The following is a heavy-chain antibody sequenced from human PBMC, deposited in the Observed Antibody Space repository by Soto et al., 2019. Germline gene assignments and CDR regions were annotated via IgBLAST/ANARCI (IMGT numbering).Heavy chain of an antibody. CDR3: AHSNYLPGNGKYNWFDP. D-gene: IGHD1-1*01. V-gene: IGHV2-5*02. CDR2: IYWDDDK. J-gene: IGHJ5*02. CDR1: GFSLSTSGVG. Sequence: QITLKESGPTLVKPTQTLTLTCTFSGFSLSTSGVGVGWIRQPPGKALEWLALIYWDDDKRYSPSLKSRLTITKDTSKNQVVLTMTNMDPVDTATYYCAHSNYLPGNGKYNWFDPWGQGTLVTVSS.